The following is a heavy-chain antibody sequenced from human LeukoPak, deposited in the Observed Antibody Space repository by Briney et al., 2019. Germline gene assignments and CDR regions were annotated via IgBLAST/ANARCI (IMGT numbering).Heavy chain of an antibody. CDR3: AGQGYCSGGSSSCWFDP. J-gene: IGHJ5*02. D-gene: IGHD2-15*01. V-gene: IGHV4-59*08. CDR2: IYYSGST. Sequence: SETLSLTCTVSGGSISSYYWSWIRQPPGKGLEWIGYIYYSGSTNYNPSLKSRVTISVDTSKNQFSLKLSSVTAADTAVYYCAGQGYCSGGSSSCWFDPWGQGTLVTVSS. CDR1: GGSISSYY.